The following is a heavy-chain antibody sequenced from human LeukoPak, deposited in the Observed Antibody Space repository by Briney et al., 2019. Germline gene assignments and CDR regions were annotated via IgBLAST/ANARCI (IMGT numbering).Heavy chain of an antibody. D-gene: IGHD5-18*01. Sequence: SQTLSLTCAISGDSVSTNSAAWNWIRQSPSRGLEWLGRTYYMSKWYNDYAESVKSRISINPDTSKNQFSLQLNSVTPEDTAVYYCARGRYNSGAYWFDPWGLGTLVTVSS. J-gene: IGHJ5*02. CDR2: TYYMSKWYN. CDR1: GDSVSTNSAA. V-gene: IGHV6-1*01. CDR3: ARGRYNSGAYWFDP.